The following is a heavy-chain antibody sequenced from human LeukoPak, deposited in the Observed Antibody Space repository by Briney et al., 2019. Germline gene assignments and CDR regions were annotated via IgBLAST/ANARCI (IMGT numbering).Heavy chain of an antibody. CDR2: IIPIFGTA. J-gene: IGHJ5*02. Sequence: SVKVSCKASGYTFTGYYMHWVRQAPGQGLEWMGGIIPIFGTANYAQKFQGRVTITTDESTSTAYMELSSLRSEDTAVYYCARGSSSSPWFDPWGQGTLVTVSS. CDR1: GYTFTGYY. V-gene: IGHV1-69*05. CDR3: ARGSSSSPWFDP. D-gene: IGHD6-6*01.